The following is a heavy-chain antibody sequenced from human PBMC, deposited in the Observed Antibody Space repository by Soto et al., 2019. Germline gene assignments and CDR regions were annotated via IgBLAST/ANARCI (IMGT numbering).Heavy chain of an antibody. CDR1: GFSFDDYA. Sequence: EVQVVESGGGLVQPGRSLRLSCAASGFSFDDYAMHWVRQAPGKGLEWVSGISWNSGTIGYADSVKGRFTTSRDNAKNPLYLQMNSLRAEDTALYYCAKSTGGTANGLDVWGQGTTVTVSS. J-gene: IGHJ6*02. V-gene: IGHV3-9*01. D-gene: IGHD2-8*02. CDR3: AKSTGGTANGLDV. CDR2: ISWNSGTI.